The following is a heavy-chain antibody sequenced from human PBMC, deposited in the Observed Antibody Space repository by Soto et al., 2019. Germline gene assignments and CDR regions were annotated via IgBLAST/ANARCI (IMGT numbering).Heavy chain of an antibody. CDR1: GYTFTSYG. J-gene: IGHJ5*02. V-gene: IGHV1-18*01. CDR2: ISAYNGNT. Sequence: ASVKVSCKASGYTFTSYGISWVRQAPGQGLEWMGWISAYNGNTNYAQKLQGRVTMTTDTSTSTAYMELRSLRSDDTAVYYCARAQPDGYDSSGYVPNNWFDPWGQGTLVTVSS. CDR3: ARAQPDGYDSSGYVPNNWFDP. D-gene: IGHD3-22*01.